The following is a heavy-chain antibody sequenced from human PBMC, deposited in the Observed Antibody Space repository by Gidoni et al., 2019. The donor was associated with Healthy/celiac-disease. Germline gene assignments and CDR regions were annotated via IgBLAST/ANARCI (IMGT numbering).Heavy chain of an antibody. CDR1: GFTFEDYA. CDR3: AKDSRSGYSSGWFDY. J-gene: IGHJ4*02. Sequence: EVQLVESGGGLVQPGRSLRLSCAASGFTFEDYAMHWVRQAPGKGLEWVSGISWNSGSIGYADSVKGRFTISRDNAKNSLYLQMNSLRAEDTALYYCAKDSRSGYSSGWFDYWGQGTLVTVSS. V-gene: IGHV3-9*01. D-gene: IGHD6-19*01. CDR2: ISWNSGSI.